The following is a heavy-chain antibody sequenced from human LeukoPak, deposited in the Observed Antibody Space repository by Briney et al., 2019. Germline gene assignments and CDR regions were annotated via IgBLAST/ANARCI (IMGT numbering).Heavy chain of an antibody. J-gene: IGHJ4*02. D-gene: IGHD3-10*01. V-gene: IGHV4-59*01. CDR1: GGSISSYY. CDR3: ARVAIHGSDFDY. CDR2: IYYSGST. Sequence: PSETLSLTCTVSGGSISSYYWSWIRQPPGKGLEWIGYIYYSGSTNYNPSLKSRVTISVDTSKNQFSLKLSSVTAADTAVYYCARVAIHGSDFDYWGQGTLVTVSS.